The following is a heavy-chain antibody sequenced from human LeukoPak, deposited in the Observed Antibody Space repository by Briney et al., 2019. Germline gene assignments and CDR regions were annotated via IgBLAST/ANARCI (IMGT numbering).Heavy chain of an antibody. CDR2: IWYDGSNK. CDR1: GFTFSSYG. Sequence: GGSLRLSCAASGFTFSSYGMHWVRQAPGKGLEWVAVIWYDGSNKYYADSVKGRFTISRDNSKNTLYLQMNSLRAEDTAVYYCAKDFAYSGYDPLDYWGQGTLVTVSS. D-gene: IGHD5-12*01. J-gene: IGHJ4*02. CDR3: AKDFAYSGYDPLDY. V-gene: IGHV3-33*06.